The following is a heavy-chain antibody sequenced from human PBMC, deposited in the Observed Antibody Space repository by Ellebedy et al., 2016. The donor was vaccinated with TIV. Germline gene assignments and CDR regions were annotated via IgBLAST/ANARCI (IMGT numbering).Heavy chain of an antibody. CDR2: ITGPSNPI. Sequence: PGGSLRLSCVASGFRFSDYSMNWVRQAPGKGPEWISYITGPSNPIHYADSVKGRFTISRDNAKNSVDLQMNSLRDEDTAVYFCARSVEWYFELWGRGTRVTVSS. V-gene: IGHV3-48*02. CDR3: ARSVEWYFEL. J-gene: IGHJ2*01. CDR1: GFRFSDYS.